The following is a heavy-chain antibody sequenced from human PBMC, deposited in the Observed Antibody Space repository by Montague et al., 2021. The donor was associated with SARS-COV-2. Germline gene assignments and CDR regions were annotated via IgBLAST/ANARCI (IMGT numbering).Heavy chain of an antibody. CDR1: GGSINSGSYY. V-gene: IGHV4-61*02. J-gene: IGHJ6*02. CDR2: ISTSGNT. Sequence: TLSLTCTVSGGSINSGSYYWGWIRQAAGKGLEWIGRISTSGNTKYNTSLKSRVTISVDTSQNQFSLKMYSVTAADTAVYYCARDTRPNFAYYDILAGDYYDYGIDVWGQGTTVTVSS. CDR3: ARDTRPNFAYYDILAGDYYDYGIDV. D-gene: IGHD3-9*01.